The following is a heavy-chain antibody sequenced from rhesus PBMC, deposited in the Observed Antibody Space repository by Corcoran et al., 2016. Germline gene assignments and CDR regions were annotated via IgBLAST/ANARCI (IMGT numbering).Heavy chain of an antibody. Sequence: QVQLQESGPGLVKPSETLSLTCTVSGGSISGYYWSWSRQPPGEGLEWIGNIDGKSAGTNYNPSLKSRVTISKDTSKNQFSLKLSSVTAADTAVYYCARRDSFDYWGQGVLVTVSS. CDR3: ARRDSFDY. CDR1: GGSISGYY. J-gene: IGHJ4*01. V-gene: IGHV4-81*01. CDR2: IDGKSAGT.